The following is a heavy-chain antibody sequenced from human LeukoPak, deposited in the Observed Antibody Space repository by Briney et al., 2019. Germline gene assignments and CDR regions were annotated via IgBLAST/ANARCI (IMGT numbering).Heavy chain of an antibody. Sequence: ASVKVSCKASGYTFTSYDINWVRQATGQGLEWMGWMNPNSGNTGYAQKFQGRVTMTRNTSISTAYMELSSLRSEDTAVYYCARQKYLRGPDVEYFDYWGQGTLVTVSS. CDR3: ARQKYLRGPDVEYFDY. CDR2: MNPNSGNT. V-gene: IGHV1-8*01. D-gene: IGHD5/OR15-5a*01. CDR1: GYTFTSYD. J-gene: IGHJ4*02.